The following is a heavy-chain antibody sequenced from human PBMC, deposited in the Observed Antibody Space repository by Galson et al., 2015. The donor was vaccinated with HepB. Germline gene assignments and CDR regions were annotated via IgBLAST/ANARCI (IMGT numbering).Heavy chain of an antibody. V-gene: IGHV3-48*01. CDR2: ISSSSSPI. D-gene: IGHD5-18*01. CDR3: ARGGGYSYGYAFDS. J-gene: IGHJ4*02. CDR1: RFTFGTYS. Sequence: SLRLSCAASRFTFGTYSMSWVRQAPGKGLEWVSYISSSSSPIYYADSVKGRFTISRDNAKNSLFLQMNSQRAEDTAVYYCARGGGYSYGYAFDSWGQGTLVTVSS.